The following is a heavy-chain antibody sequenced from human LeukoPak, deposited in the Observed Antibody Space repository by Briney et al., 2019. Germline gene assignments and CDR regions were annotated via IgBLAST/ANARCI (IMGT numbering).Heavy chain of an antibody. Sequence: PSETLSLTCTVSGGSISSSSYYWSWIRQPPGKGLEWIGYIYYSGSTNYNPSLKSRVTISVDTSKNQFSLKLSSVTAADTAVYYCARGTGGYFDWLLSSPFDYWGQGTLVTVSS. J-gene: IGHJ4*02. D-gene: IGHD3-9*01. V-gene: IGHV4-61*01. CDR2: IYYSGST. CDR1: GGSISSSSYY. CDR3: ARGTGGYFDWLLSSPFDY.